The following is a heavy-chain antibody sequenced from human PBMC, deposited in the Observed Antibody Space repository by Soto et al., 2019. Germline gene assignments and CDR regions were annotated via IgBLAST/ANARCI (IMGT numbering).Heavy chain of an antibody. D-gene: IGHD1-26*01. V-gene: IGHV4-39*07. Sequence: SETLSLTCTVSGGTISSSPDYYWSWIRQPPGKGLEWIGYIFYTGSTNYNPSLKGRVTISVDKSKNQFSLKLSSVTAADTAVYYCARVSGSYYYGMDVWGQGTTVTVSS. CDR1: GGTISSSPDYY. J-gene: IGHJ6*02. CDR3: ARVSGSYYYGMDV. CDR2: IFYTGST.